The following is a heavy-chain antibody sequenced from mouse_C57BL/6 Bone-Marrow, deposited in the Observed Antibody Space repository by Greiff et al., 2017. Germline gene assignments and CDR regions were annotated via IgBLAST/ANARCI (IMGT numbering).Heavy chain of an antibody. V-gene: IGHV5-12*01. CDR2: ISNGGGST. CDR3: ARGDGGSSYFYYFDY. CDR1: GFTFSDYY. Sequence: EVHLVESGGGLVQPGGSLKLSCAASGFTFSDYYMYWVRQTPEKRLEWVAYISNGGGSTYYPDTVKGRFTISRDNAKNTLYLQMSRLKSEDTAMYYCARGDGGSSYFYYFDYWGQGTTLTVSS. J-gene: IGHJ2*01. D-gene: IGHD1-1*01.